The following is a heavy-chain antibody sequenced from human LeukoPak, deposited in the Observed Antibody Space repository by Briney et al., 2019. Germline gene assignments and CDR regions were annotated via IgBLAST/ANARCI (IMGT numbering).Heavy chain of an antibody. Sequence: SETLSLTCTVSGGSISSGDYYWSWIRQPPGKGLEWIGEIYHSGSTNYNPSLKSRVTISVDKSKNQFSLKLSSVTAADTAVYYCARTSGWYEPFDYWGQGTLVTVSS. CDR1: GGSISSGDYY. D-gene: IGHD6-19*01. J-gene: IGHJ4*02. CDR3: ARTSGWYEPFDY. CDR2: IYHSGST. V-gene: IGHV4-39*07.